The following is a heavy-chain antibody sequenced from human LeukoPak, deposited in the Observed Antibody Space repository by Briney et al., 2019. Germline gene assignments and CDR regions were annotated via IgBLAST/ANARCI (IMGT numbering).Heavy chain of an antibody. D-gene: IGHD1-1*01. CDR1: GYNFSVNY. CDR2: INPIGGDT. CDR3: AREVTTGTSNN. V-gene: IGHV1-2*06. Sequence: GASVKVSCRASGYNFSVNYMHWVRQAPGQGLEWMGRINPIGGDTNYAQNFQGRVTMTRDTSISTAHMELSRLRSDDTAVYYCAREVTTGTSNNWGQGTLVTVSS. J-gene: IGHJ4*02.